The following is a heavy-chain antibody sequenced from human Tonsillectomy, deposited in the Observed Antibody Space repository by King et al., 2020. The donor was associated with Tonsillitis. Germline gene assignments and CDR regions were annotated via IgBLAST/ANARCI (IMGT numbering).Heavy chain of an antibody. CDR3: VRGGDYHGDSGYYFYYGLYV. J-gene: IGHJ6*02. D-gene: IGHD5-12*01. CDR1: GFAFSNFA. Sequence: VQLVESGGGVVQPGRSLRVSCAASGFAFSNFAIHWFRQAPGKGLEWVTVISRDGIKKYYADSVKGRFNISRDNSKNTLYLQMHSLKRDDTALYLCVRGGDYHGDSGYYFYYGLYVWGQGTTVSVSS. V-gene: IGHV3-30-3*01. CDR2: ISRDGIKK.